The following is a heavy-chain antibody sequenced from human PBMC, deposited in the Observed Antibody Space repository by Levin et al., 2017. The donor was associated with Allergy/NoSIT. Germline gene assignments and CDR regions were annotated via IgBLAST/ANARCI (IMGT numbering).Heavy chain of an antibody. D-gene: IGHD5-18*01. J-gene: IGHJ4*02. CDR2: IWHDGSNK. CDR3: ARAARYTYGRRPDY. Sequence: GGSLRLSCAASGFTFSTYAMHWVRQAPGKGLEWLAIIWHDGSNKYYADSVKGRFTITRDNSKNTLYLQMNSLRAEDSAVYYCARAARYTYGRRPDYWGQGTLVTVSS. V-gene: IGHV3-33*01. CDR1: GFTFSTYA.